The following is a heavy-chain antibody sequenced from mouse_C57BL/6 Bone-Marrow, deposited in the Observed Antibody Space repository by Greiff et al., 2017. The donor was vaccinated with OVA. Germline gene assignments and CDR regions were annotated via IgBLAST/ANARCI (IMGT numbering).Heavy chain of an antibody. CDR3: ARRGYGYFDY. CDR1: GYTFTSYW. V-gene: IGHV1-69*01. CDR2: IDPSDSYT. D-gene: IGHD2-10*02. Sequence: QVQLQQPGAELVMPGASVKLSCKASGYTFTSYWMHWVKQRPGQGLEWIGEIDPSDSYTNYNQKFKGKSTLTVDKSSSTAYMQLSSLTSEDSAVYYCARRGYGYFDYWGQGTTLTVS. J-gene: IGHJ2*01.